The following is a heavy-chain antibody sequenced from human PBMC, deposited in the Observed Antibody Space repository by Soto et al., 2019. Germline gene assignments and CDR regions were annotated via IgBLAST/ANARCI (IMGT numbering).Heavy chain of an antibody. CDR1: GGSISSSSYY. Sequence: SETLSLTCTVSGGSISSSSYYWGWIRQPPGKGLEWIGSIYYSGSTYYNPSLKSRVTISVDTSKNQFSLKLSSVTAADTAVYYCASYVMVRGVKDFDYWGQGTLVNVSS. CDR3: ASYVMVRGVKDFDY. J-gene: IGHJ4*02. CDR2: IYYSGST. V-gene: IGHV4-39*01. D-gene: IGHD3-10*01.